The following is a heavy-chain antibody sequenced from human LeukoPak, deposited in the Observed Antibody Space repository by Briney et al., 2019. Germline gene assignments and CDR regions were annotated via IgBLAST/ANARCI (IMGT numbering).Heavy chain of an antibody. V-gene: IGHV1-69*04. CDR3: AREVLGMTDYYYYGMDV. CDR2: IIPILGIA. D-gene: IGHD3-16*01. CDR1: GGTFSSYA. J-gene: IGHJ6*02. Sequence: GASVTVSCKASGGTFSSYAISWVRQAPGQGLEWMGRIIPILGIANYAQKFQGRVTITADKSTSTDYMELSSLRSEDTAVYYCAREVLGMTDYYYYGMDVWGQGTTVTVSS.